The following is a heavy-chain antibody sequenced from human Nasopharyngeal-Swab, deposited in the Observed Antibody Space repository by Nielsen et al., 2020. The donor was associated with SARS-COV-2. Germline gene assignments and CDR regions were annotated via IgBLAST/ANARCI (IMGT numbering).Heavy chain of an antibody. J-gene: IGHJ4*02. D-gene: IGHD5-24*01. CDR2: INHSGST. CDR3: ARGPSYRWGGVMGLGETHRRYYFDY. Sequence: WIRQPPGKGLEWIGEINHSGSTNYNPSLKSRVTISVDTSKNQFSLKLSSVTAADTAVYYCARGPSYRWGGVMGLGETHRRYYFDYWGQGTLVIVSS. V-gene: IGHV4-34*01.